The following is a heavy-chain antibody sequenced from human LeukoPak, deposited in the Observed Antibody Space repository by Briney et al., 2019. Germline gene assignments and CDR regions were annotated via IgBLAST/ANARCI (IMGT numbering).Heavy chain of an antibody. CDR3: ARGVHDYVWGSYRYTLLYYFDY. Sequence: GSLRLSFAASGFSFSTYGMHWVRPAPGKGREWVALIWNAGTNTYYADSVKGRFTISRDNSKNTLYLQMNSLRAEDTAVYYCARGVHDYVWGSYRYTLLYYFDYWGQGTLVTVSS. CDR1: GFSFSTYG. CDR2: IWNAGTNT. J-gene: IGHJ4*02. V-gene: IGHV3-33*01. D-gene: IGHD3-16*02.